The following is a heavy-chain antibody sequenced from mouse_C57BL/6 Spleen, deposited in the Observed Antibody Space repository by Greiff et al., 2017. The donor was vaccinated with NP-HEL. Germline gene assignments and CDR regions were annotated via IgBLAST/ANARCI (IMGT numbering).Heavy chain of an antibody. CDR2: ISSGSSTI. D-gene: IGHD1-1*01. CDR3: ARQGITTVFDY. J-gene: IGHJ2*01. CDR1: GFTFSDYG. V-gene: IGHV5-17*01. Sequence: DVMLVESGGGLVKPGGSLKLSCAASGFTFSDYGMHWVRQAPEKGLEWVAYISSGSSTIYYADTVKGRFTISRDNAKNTLFLQMTSLRSEDTAMYYCARQGITTVFDYWGQGTTLTVSS.